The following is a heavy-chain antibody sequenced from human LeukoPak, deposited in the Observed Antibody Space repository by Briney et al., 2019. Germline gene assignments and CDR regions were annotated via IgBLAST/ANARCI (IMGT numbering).Heavy chain of an antibody. CDR2: ISYDGSNK. J-gene: IGHJ4*02. V-gene: IGHV3-30*18. CDR3: AKAREAWIQLWLMDY. Sequence: GGSLRLSCAASGFTFSSYGMHWVRQAPGKGLEWVAVISYDGSNKYYADSVKGRFTISRDNSKNTLYLQMNSLRAEDTAVYYCAKAREAWIQLWLMDYWGQGTLVTVSS. CDR1: GFTFSSYG. D-gene: IGHD5-18*01.